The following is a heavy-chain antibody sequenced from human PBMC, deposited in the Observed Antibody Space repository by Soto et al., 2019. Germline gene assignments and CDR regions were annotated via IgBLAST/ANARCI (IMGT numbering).Heavy chain of an antibody. D-gene: IGHD1-26*01. J-gene: IGHJ5*02. Sequence: WGSLRLSCAASGFTFTSYAMSWVRLTPGKGLEWVSAISGSVSNTFYADSVRGRFTISRDNSKNTVFLQMNNLRAEDTAVYFCARDRATSESSGKENKVNVSP. CDR1: GFTFTSYA. V-gene: IGHV3-23*01. CDR3: ARDRATSES. CDR2: ISGSVSNT.